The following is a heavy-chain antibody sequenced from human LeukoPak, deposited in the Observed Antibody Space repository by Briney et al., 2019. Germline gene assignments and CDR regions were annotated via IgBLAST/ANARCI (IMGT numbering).Heavy chain of an antibody. V-gene: IGHV3-66*01. D-gene: IGHD3-3*01. Sequence: GGSLRLSCAASEFSVGSNYMTWVRQAPGKGLEWVSLIYSGGSTYYADSVKGRFTISRDNSKNTLYLQMNSLRAEDTAVYYCASRTAYYDFWSGYYDAFDIWGQGTMVTVSS. J-gene: IGHJ3*02. CDR2: IYSGGST. CDR3: ASRTAYYDFWSGYYDAFDI. CDR1: EFSVGSNY.